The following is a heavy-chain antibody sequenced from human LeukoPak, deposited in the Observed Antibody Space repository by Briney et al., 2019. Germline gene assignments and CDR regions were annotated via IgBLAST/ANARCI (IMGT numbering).Heavy chain of an antibody. V-gene: IGHV4-31*03. CDR2: IYYSGST. J-gene: IGHJ4*02. D-gene: IGHD5-12*01. Sequence: QTPSLTCTVSGGSISSVGYYWSWIRQHPGKGLEWIGYIYYSGSTYYNPSLKSRVTISVDTSKNQFSLKLSSVTAADTAVYYCARSFSPTTIDYWGQGTLATVSS. CDR1: GGSISSVGYY. CDR3: ARSFSPTTIDY.